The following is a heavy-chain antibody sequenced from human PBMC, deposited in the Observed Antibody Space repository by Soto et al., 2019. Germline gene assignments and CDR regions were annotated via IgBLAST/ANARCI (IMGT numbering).Heavy chain of an antibody. CDR2: IGTAGDT. J-gene: IGHJ3*02. CDR3: ARARIQLDDAFDI. CDR1: GFTFSSYD. Sequence: LRLSCAASGFTFSSYDMHWVRQATGKGLEWVSAIGTAGDTYYPGSVKGRFTISRENAKNSLYLQMNSLRAGDTAVYYCARARIQLDDAFDIWGQGTMVTVSS. V-gene: IGHV3-13*01. D-gene: IGHD5-18*01.